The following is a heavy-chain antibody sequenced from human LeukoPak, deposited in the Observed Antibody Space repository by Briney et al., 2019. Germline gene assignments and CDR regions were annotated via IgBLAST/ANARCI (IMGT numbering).Heavy chain of an antibody. V-gene: IGHV3-23*01. CDR3: AKDLIVNSNWYYFDS. D-gene: IGHD6-13*01. CDR1: GFTFSRNA. CDR2: IGDSGGTT. J-gene: IGHJ4*02. Sequence: GGSLRLSCAASGFTFSRNAMSWVRQAPGKGPEWVSVIGDSGGTTYYADSVKGRFTISRDNSKNTLYLQMNSLRAEDTAAYYCAKDLIVNSNWYYFDSWGQGTLVTVSS.